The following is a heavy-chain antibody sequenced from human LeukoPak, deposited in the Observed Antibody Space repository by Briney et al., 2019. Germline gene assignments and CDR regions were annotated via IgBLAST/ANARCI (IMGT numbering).Heavy chain of an antibody. J-gene: IGHJ4*02. D-gene: IGHD6-19*01. CDR2: IKRDGSEK. CDR1: GLTFNSYW. Sequence: GGSLRLSCAASGLTFNSYWMNWVRQAPGEGLEWVANIKRDGSEKYYVDSVKGRFTISRDNAKNSLDLQMNSLRVEDTAVYYCARLGPASSGWPESFDYWGQGTLVTVSS. V-gene: IGHV3-7*03. CDR3: ARLGPASSGWPESFDY.